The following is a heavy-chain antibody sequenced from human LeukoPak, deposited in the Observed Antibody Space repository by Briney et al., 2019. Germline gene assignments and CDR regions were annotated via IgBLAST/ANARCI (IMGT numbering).Heavy chain of an antibody. CDR1: GYTFTGYY. J-gene: IGHJ4*02. D-gene: IGHD6-13*01. V-gene: IGHV1-2*02. CDR3: ARAAAGLVQPFDY. CDR2: INPNSGGT. Sequence: ASVKVSCKASGYTFTGYYMHWVRQASGQGLEWMGWINPNSGGTNYAQKFQGRVTMTRDTSISTAYMELSRLRSDDTAVYYCARAAAGLVQPFDYWGQETLVTVSS.